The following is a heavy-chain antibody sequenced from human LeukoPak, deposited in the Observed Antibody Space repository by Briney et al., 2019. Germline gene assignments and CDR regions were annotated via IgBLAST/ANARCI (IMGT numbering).Heavy chain of an antibody. Sequence: PGGSLRLSCAASGFTFSNYRMNWVRQAPGKGLGWVSSISTSGSYIYYADSVKGRFTISRDNAKNSLYLQMNSLRAEDTAVYYCARDWDTDYYDSSGYYNDYWGQGTLVTVSS. CDR3: ARDWDTDYYDSSGYYNDY. D-gene: IGHD3-22*01. CDR2: ISTSGSYI. CDR1: GFTFSNYR. V-gene: IGHV3-21*01. J-gene: IGHJ4*02.